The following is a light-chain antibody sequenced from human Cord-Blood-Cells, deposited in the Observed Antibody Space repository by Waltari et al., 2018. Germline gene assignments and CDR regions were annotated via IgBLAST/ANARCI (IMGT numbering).Light chain of an antibody. V-gene: IGLV1-47*01. Sequence: QSVLTPPPSASGTPGPRVTITCSGTSSNIGRNSVYWYQQLPGTAPKLLIYRNNQRPSGVPDRFSGSKSGTSASLAISGLRSEDEADYYCAAWDDSLSGPSVFGGGTKLTVL. CDR3: AAWDDSLSGPSV. CDR1: SSNIGRNS. J-gene: IGLJ3*02. CDR2: RNN.